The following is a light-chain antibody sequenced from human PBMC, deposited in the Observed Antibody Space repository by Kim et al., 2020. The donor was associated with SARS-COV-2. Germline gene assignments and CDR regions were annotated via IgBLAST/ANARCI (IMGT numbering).Light chain of an antibody. CDR1: KDISNY. Sequence: APVGDSVTITCQASKDISNYLNWYQQKPGKAPKLLSYDASNLETGVPSRFSGSGSGTDFTFTISSLQPEDIATYYCQQYDNLPITFGQGTRLEIK. V-gene: IGKV1-33*01. CDR2: DAS. J-gene: IGKJ5*01. CDR3: QQYDNLPIT.